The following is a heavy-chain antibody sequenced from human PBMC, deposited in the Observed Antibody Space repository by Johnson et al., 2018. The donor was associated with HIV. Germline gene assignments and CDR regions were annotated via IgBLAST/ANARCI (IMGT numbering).Heavy chain of an antibody. CDR1: GFTFDDYA. Sequence: QVQLVESGGGVVQPGRSLRLSCAASGFTFDDYAMHWVRQAPGKGLEWVAVISYDGSNKYYAVSVKGRFTLLRDNSKNTLYLQMNSLRGEDTAVYYCARTGRAVAGTPHAFDIWGQGTMVTVSS. J-gene: IGHJ3*02. V-gene: IGHV3-30-3*01. D-gene: IGHD6-19*01. CDR2: ISYDGSNK. CDR3: ARTGRAVAGTPHAFDI.